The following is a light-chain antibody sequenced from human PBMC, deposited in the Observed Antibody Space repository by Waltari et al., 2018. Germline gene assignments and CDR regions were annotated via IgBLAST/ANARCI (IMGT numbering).Light chain of an antibody. Sequence: EIELTQSPGTLSLSPGDRATLSCRASHSVNSAYLAWYQQKRGQAPRLLIYGTSTRGTGISERCSGSGSGTDFILTISRLEPEDFAIYYCHQYHNSPQTFGQGTKVEI. CDR3: HQYHNSPQT. CDR1: HSVNSAY. J-gene: IGKJ1*01. V-gene: IGKV3-20*01. CDR2: GTS.